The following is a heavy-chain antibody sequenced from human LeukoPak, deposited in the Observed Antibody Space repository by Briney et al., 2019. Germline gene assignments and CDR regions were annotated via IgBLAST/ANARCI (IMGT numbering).Heavy chain of an antibody. D-gene: IGHD1-1*01. J-gene: IGHJ4*02. CDR3: ARARNWDDGVYFDY. Sequence: SETLSLTCVVSGYSISSVFYWGWIRQPPGKGLEWIGSIYHSGSTYYNPSLKSRVTISVDTSKNQFSLKLSSVTAADTAVYYCARARNWDDGVYFDYWGQGTLVTVSS. CDR2: IYHSGST. V-gene: IGHV4-38-2*01. CDR1: GYSISSVFY.